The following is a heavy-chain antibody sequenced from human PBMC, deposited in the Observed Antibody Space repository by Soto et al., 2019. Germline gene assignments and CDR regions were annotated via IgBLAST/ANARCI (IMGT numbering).Heavy chain of an antibody. V-gene: IGHV2-5*05. Sequence: QITLKESGPTLAKPTQTLTLTCTFSGFSFTTSGVGVGWLRQPPGKALEWLAVIYWDDDERYGSSLKSRRTITNDTANNQVVLIMTSMDPVDTATYYCAHRGHDHQDAFDIWGQGTMVTVSS. D-gene: IGHD2-2*01. CDR3: AHRGHDHQDAFDI. J-gene: IGHJ3*02. CDR2: IYWDDDE. CDR1: GFSFTTSGVG.